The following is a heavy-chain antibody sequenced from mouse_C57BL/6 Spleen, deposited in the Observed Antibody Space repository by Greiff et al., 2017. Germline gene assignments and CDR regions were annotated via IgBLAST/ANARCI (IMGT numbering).Heavy chain of an antibody. Sequence: EVQLQESGGGLVKPGGSLKLSCAASGFTFSDYGMHWVRQAPEKGLEWVAYISSGSSTIYYADTVKGRFTISRDNAKNTLFLQMTSLRSEDTAMYYCASANFYYFDYWGQGTTLTVSS. J-gene: IGHJ2*01. CDR2: ISSGSSTI. V-gene: IGHV5-17*01. CDR1: GFTFSDYG. CDR3: ASANFYYFDY. D-gene: IGHD4-1*01.